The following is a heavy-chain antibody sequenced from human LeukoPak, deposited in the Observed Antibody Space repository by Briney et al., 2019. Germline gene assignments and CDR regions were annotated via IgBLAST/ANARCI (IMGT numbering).Heavy chain of an antibody. V-gene: IGHV4-39*01. D-gene: IGHD3-10*01. CDR1: GGSISSSAYY. CDR2: IYYSGST. CDR3: ASVRRGFGESSKYYAYYYMGV. Sequence: SETLSLTCSVSGGSISSSAYYWGWIRQPPGKGLEWTGNIYYSGSTYYNPSLKSRVTISLNTSKNQFSLELISVTAADTAVYYCASVRRGFGESSKYYAYYYMGVWGKGTTVTIS. J-gene: IGHJ6*03.